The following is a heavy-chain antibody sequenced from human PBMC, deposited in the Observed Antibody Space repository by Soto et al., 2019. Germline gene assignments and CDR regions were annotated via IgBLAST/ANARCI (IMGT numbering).Heavy chain of an antibody. D-gene: IGHD3-10*01. CDR1: GFTFSNYA. CDR2: IRETGNT. Sequence: EVQILQXGGGLEXXXXXLRXXCAAXGFTFSNYAMSWXRQAPGXGLEWVSTIRETGNTYYADSVRGRFAXSXXXXXXXXXXXXXXXXAEDTAVYYCAKQQMGVIRALDYWGQGTLVTXXS. V-gene: IGHV3-23*01. J-gene: IGHJ4*02. CDR3: AKQQMGVIRALDY.